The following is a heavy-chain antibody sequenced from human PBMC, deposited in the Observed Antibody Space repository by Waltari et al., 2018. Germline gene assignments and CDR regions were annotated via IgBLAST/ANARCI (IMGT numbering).Heavy chain of an antibody. CDR1: GFTFSSYG. Sequence: QVQLVESGGGVVQPGRSLRLSCAASGFTFSSYGMHWVRQAPGKGLEWVAVISYDGSNKYYADSVKGRFTISRDNSKNTLYLQMNSLRAEDTAVYYCAKEKTVVVPAAFYYYYYGMDVWGQGTTVTVSS. CDR2: ISYDGSNK. V-gene: IGHV3-30*18. CDR3: AKEKTVVVPAAFYYYYYGMDV. J-gene: IGHJ6*02. D-gene: IGHD2-2*01.